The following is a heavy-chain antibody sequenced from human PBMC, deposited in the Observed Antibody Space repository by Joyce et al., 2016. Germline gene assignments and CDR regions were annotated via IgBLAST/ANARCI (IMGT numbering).Heavy chain of an antibody. Sequence: QLLLQESGPGLVKTSQTLSLTCAVSGDSFTTGGYAWNWIRQPPGKGLEWIGDIYHSGNTHFTPSLQRRVTISVDRSKSQFSLKLSSVTAADTAVYYCARAPRGPGYFDSWGQGTLVTVSS. J-gene: IGHJ4*02. CDR2: IYHSGNT. CDR1: GDSFTTGGYA. V-gene: IGHV4-30-2*01. D-gene: IGHD3-10*01. CDR3: ARAPRGPGYFDS.